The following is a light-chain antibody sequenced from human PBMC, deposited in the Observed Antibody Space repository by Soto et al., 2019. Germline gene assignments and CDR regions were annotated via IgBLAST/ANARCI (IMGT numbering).Light chain of an antibody. CDR3: QQRSNWPRFT. CDR2: GAS. J-gene: IGKJ3*01. Sequence: EIVLTQSPGTLSLSPGERATLSCRASQTVSSSYLAWFQQKPGQAPRLLIYGASYRATGIPDRFSGSGSGTDFTLTISRLEPEDFAVYYCQQRSNWPRFTFGPGTKVDIK. V-gene: IGKV3D-20*02. CDR1: QTVSSSY.